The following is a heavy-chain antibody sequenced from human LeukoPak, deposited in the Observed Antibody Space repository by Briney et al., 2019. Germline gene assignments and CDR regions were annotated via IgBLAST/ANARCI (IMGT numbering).Heavy chain of an antibody. D-gene: IGHD6-13*01. V-gene: IGHV3-7*01. Sequence: GGSLRLSCAASGFTFSSYWMSWVRQAPGKGLEWVANIKQDGSEKYYVDSVKGRFTISRDNSKNTLYLQMNSLRAEDTAVYYCARVRGKGSSSWYRAFDIWGQGTMVTVSS. CDR1: GFTFSSYW. CDR3: ARVRGKGSSSWYRAFDI. CDR2: IKQDGSEK. J-gene: IGHJ3*02.